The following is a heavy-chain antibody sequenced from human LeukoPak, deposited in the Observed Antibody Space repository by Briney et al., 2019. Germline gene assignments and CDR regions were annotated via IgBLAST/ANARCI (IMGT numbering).Heavy chain of an antibody. Sequence: AGGSLRLSCAASGFTFSNAWMSWVRQAPGKGLEWVGRIKSKTDGGTTDYAAPVKGRFTISRDDSKNTLYLQMNCLKTEDTAVYYCTTALTTVTTRRFFDYWGQGTLVTVSS. D-gene: IGHD4-17*01. CDR2: IKSKTDGGTT. CDR3: TTALTTVTTRRFFDY. V-gene: IGHV3-15*01. J-gene: IGHJ4*02. CDR1: GFTFSNAW.